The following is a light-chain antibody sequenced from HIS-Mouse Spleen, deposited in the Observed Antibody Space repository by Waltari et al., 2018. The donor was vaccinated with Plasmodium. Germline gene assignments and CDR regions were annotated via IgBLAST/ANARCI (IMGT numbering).Light chain of an antibody. V-gene: IGKV3-15*01. CDR1: QSVSSN. J-gene: IGKJ3*01. CDR3: QQYNNWSFT. Sequence: EIVMTQSPVTLSVSPGVRATLSCRASQSVSSNFAWYQQKPGQAPRLLIYGASTRATGIPGRFSGSGSGTEFTLTISSLQSEDFAVYYCQQYNNWSFTFGPGTKVDIK. CDR2: GAS.